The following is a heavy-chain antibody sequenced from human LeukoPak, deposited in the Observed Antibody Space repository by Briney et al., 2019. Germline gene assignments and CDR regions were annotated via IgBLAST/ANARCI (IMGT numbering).Heavy chain of an antibody. CDR2: ISGSGAYI. V-gene: IGHV3-21*01. J-gene: IGHJ4*02. CDR1: EFTFSTYN. D-gene: IGHD1-26*01. Sequence: GGSLRLSCAAPEFTFSTYNMNRVRQAPGKGLEWVSSISGSGAYIYYADSVKGRFTISRDNAKNSLSLQMNSLRAEDTAVYYCARSGSYYDYWGQGTLVTVSS. CDR3: ARSGSYYDY.